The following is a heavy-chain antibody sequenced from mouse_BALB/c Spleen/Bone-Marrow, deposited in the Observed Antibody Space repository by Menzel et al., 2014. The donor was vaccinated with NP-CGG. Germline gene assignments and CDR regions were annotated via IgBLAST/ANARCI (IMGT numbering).Heavy chain of an antibody. CDR2: IDPANGNT. D-gene: IGHD2-3*01. J-gene: IGHJ3*01. Sequence: EAKLMESGAELVKPGASVKLSCTASGFNIKDTYMHWVRQRPEQGLEWIGGIDPANGNTKYDPKFLGKATITADTSSNTAYLQLSSLTSEDTAVYYCVRGGWLLLFAYWGQGTLVTVSA. CDR1: GFNIKDTY. CDR3: VRGGWLLLFAY. V-gene: IGHV14-3*02.